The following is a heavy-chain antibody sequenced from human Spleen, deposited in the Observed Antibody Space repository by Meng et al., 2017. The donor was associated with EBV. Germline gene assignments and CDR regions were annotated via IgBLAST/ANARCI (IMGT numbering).Heavy chain of an antibody. CDR1: GNTFSYYD. V-gene: IGHV1-8*01. D-gene: IGHD2-15*01. J-gene: IGHJ4*02. CDR2: MNPNSGNT. Sequence: QVELVQSGAEFKKPGASVKVSCKASGNTFSYYDFTWVRQASGKGLEWMGWMNPNSGNTGFARKFRGRVTVTKDSSISTAYMELSSLTSDDTAVHFCGRGIRNQLFSDYWGQGTLVTVSS. CDR3: GRGIRNQLFSDY.